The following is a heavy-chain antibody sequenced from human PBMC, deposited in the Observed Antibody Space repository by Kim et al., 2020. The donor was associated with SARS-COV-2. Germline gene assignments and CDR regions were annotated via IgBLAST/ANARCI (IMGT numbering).Heavy chain of an antibody. J-gene: IGHJ6*02. D-gene: IGHD1-26*01. Sequence: SVKGRLTSSRDNAKNSLYLQMNSLSAEDTAVYYCAGHWTVVGPTPGRMDVWGQGTTVTVSS. CDR3: AGHWTVVGPTPGRMDV. V-gene: IGHV3-11*06.